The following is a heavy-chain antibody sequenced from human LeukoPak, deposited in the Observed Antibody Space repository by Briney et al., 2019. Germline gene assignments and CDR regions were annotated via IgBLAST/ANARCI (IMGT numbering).Heavy chain of an antibody. V-gene: IGHV3-33*01. Sequence: GGSLRLSCAASGFILSTHGMHWVRQAPGKGLEWVAGMWYDGSREDYADSVKGRFTISRDMSKNTLNLQMNSLKVEDTAMFYCARDLSFGSLDFRGQGTLVTVSS. J-gene: IGHJ4*02. CDR2: MWYDGSRE. CDR3: ARDLSFGSLDF. CDR1: GFILSTHG. D-gene: IGHD1-26*01.